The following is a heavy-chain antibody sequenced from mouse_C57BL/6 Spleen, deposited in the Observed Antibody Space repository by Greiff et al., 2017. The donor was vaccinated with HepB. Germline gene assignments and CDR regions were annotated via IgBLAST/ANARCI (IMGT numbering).Heavy chain of an antibody. V-gene: IGHV1-55*01. CDR1: GYTFTSYW. Sequence: VQLQQSGAELVKPGASVKMSCKASGYTFTSYWITWVKQRPGQGLEWIGDIYPGSGSTNYNEKFKSKATLTVDTSSSTAYMQLSSLTSEDSAVYYCARYPTVVATNYFDYWGQGTTLTVSS. CDR3: ARYPTVVATNYFDY. D-gene: IGHD1-1*01. CDR2: IYPGSGST. J-gene: IGHJ2*01.